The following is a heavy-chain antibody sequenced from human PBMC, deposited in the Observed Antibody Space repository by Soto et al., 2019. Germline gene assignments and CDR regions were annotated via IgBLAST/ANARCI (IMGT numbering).Heavy chain of an antibody. J-gene: IGHJ3*02. V-gene: IGHV4-39*01. CDR3: ARPTMINVGGAFDI. CDR1: GGSISSSYYY. CDR2: ISYSGST. D-gene: IGHD3-22*01. Sequence: SVTLSVSCTVSGGSISSSYYYWGWIRQPPGKGLEWIGSISYSGSTYYNPSLKSRVTISVDTSNNQFSLKLSSVTAADTVVYYCARPTMINVGGAFDIWGQGTMVTVSS.